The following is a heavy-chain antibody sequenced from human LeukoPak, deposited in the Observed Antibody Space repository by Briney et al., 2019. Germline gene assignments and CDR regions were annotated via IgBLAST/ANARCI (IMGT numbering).Heavy chain of an antibody. D-gene: IGHD3-10*01. V-gene: IGHV1-8*03. CDR1: GYTFTSYD. CDR3: ARDHVITMVRGVSGAFDI. Sequence: ASVKVSCKASGYTFTSYDINWVRQATGQGLEWMGWMNPNSGNTGYAQKFQGRVTITRDTSASTAYMELSSLRSEDTAVYYCARDHVITMVRGVSGAFDIWGQGTMVTVSS. J-gene: IGHJ3*02. CDR2: MNPNSGNT.